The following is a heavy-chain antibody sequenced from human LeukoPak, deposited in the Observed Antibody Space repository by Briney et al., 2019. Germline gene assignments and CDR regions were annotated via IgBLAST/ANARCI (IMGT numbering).Heavy chain of an antibody. CDR1: GFTFDDYA. CDR3: AKAPVDIVATDAFDI. Sequence: GGSLRLSCAASGFTFDDYAMHWVRQAPGQGLEWVSGISWNSGSIGYADSVKGRFTISRDNAKNSLYLQMNSLGAEDMALYYCAKAPVDIVATDAFDIWGQGTMVTVSS. CDR2: ISWNSGSI. J-gene: IGHJ3*02. D-gene: IGHD5-12*01. V-gene: IGHV3-9*03.